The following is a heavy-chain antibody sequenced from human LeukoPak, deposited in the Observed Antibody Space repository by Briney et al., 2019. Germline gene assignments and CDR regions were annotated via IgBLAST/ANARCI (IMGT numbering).Heavy chain of an antibody. V-gene: IGHV4-59*01. Sequence: SETLSLTCTVSSASISTYYWSWIRQPPGKGLEWIGYIYHSGTSNYNPSLKSRVTMSVDTSKSQFSLSLSSVTTADTAVYFCAKAAKYYYGSETYYYFDYWGQGILVTVSS. CDR3: AKAAKYYYGSETYYYFDY. CDR2: IYHSGTS. J-gene: IGHJ4*02. CDR1: SASISTYY. D-gene: IGHD3-10*01.